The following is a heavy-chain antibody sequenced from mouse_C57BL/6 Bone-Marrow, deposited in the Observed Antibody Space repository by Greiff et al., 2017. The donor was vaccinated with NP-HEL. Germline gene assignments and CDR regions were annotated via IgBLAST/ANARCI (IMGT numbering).Heavy chain of an antibody. V-gene: IGHV2-6*01. CDR3: ASEGYDGPGAMDY. D-gene: IGHD2-2*01. CDR2: IWGVGST. CDR1: GFSLTSYG. Sequence: QVQLQQSGPGLVAPSQSLSITCTVSGFSLTSYGVDWVRQSPGKGLEWLGVIWGVGSTNYNSALKSRLSISKDNSKSQVFLKMNSLQTDDTAMYYCASEGYDGPGAMDYWGQGTSVTVSS. J-gene: IGHJ4*01.